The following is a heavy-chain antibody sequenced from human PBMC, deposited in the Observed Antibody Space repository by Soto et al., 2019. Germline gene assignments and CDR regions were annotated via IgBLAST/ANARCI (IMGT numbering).Heavy chain of an antibody. Sequence: PGGSLRLSCAASGFTFSSYEMNWVRQAPGKGLEWVSYISSSGSTIYYADSVKGRFTISRDNAKNSLYLQMNSLRAEDTAVYYCARDPRDYYDSSGRHGEGYWGQGTLVTVSS. CDR3: ARDPRDYYDSSGRHGEGY. D-gene: IGHD3-22*01. CDR2: ISSSGSTI. J-gene: IGHJ4*02. CDR1: GFTFSSYE. V-gene: IGHV3-48*03.